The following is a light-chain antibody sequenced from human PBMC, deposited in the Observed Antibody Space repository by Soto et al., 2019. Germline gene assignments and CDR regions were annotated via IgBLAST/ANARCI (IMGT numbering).Light chain of an antibody. CDR1: QSVSIY. CDR2: DAS. CDR3: QLRTNWPYMYT. Sequence: EVVLTQSPATLSLSPGERATLSCRASQSVSIYLAWYQQKFGQAPRLLIYDASNRATGIPARFSGSGSGTDFTPTISSLEPEDFAVYYCQLRTNWPYMYTFGQGTKLEIK. V-gene: IGKV3-11*01. J-gene: IGKJ2*01.